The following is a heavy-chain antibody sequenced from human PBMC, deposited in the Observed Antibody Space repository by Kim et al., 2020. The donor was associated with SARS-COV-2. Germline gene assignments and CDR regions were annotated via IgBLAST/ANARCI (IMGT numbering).Heavy chain of an antibody. Sequence: ASVKVSCKVSGYTLTELSMHWVRQAPGKGLEWMGGFDPEDGETIYAQKFQGRVTMTEDTSTDTAYMELSSLRSEDTAVYYCATLIFRRSYYTYFDSWGQGTLVTVSS. CDR1: GYTLTELS. J-gene: IGHJ4*02. CDR2: FDPEDGET. V-gene: IGHV1-24*01. D-gene: IGHD1-26*01. CDR3: ATLIFRRSYYTYFDS.